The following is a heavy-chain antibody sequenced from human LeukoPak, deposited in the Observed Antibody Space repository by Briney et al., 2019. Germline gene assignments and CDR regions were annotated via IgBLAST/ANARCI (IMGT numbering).Heavy chain of an antibody. V-gene: IGHV3-21*01. CDR1: GFTFSSYS. D-gene: IGHD3-9*01. Sequence: GGSLRLSCAASGFTFSSYSMNWVRQAPGKGLEWVSSISSSSSYIYYADSVKGRFTISRDNSKNTLYLQMNSLRAEDTAVYYCARELHPILTGYYRLFDYWGQGTLVTVSS. CDR2: ISSSSSYI. CDR3: ARELHPILTGYYRLFDY. J-gene: IGHJ4*02.